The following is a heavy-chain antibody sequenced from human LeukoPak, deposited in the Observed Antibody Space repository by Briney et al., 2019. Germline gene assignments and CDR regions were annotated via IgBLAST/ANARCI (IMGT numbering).Heavy chain of an antibody. CDR1: GGSFSGYY. Sequence: SETLSLTCAVYGGSFSGYYWSWIRQPPGKGLEWIGEINHSGSTNYNPSLKSRVTISVDTSKNQFSLKLSSVTAADTAVYYCARVERHYRIGYSSSWSWYDYWGQGTLVTVSS. D-gene: IGHD6-13*01. J-gene: IGHJ4*02. CDR2: INHSGST. V-gene: IGHV4-34*01. CDR3: ARVERHYRIGYSSSWSWYDY.